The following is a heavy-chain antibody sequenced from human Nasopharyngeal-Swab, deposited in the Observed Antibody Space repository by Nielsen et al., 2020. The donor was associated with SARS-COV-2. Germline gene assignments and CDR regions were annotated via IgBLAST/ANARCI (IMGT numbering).Heavy chain of an antibody. CDR3: ASGSTIGSGWWLVNWYVDL. CDR2: IYYSGST. V-gene: IGHV4-61*01. Sequence: SETLSLTCPFSGCSVSSGSYYWSWIRQPPGKGLEWIGYIYYSGSTNYNPSLKSRVTISVDTSKNQFSLKLSSVTAADTAVYYCASGSTIGSGWWLVNWYVDLWGRGTLVTVSS. D-gene: IGHD6-19*01. J-gene: IGHJ2*01. CDR1: GCSVSSGSYY.